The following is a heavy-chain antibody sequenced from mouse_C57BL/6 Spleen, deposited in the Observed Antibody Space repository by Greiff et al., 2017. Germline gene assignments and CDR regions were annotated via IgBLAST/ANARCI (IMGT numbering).Heavy chain of an antibody. D-gene: IGHD3-3*01. V-gene: IGHV1-15*01. CDR1: GYTFTDYE. CDR3: TRGRRGRFDY. Sequence: QVQLQQSGAELVRPGASVTLSCKASGYTFTDYEMHWVKQTPVHGLEWIGAIDPETGGTAYNQKFKGKAILTADKSSSTAYMELRSLTSEDSAVYYCTRGRRGRFDYWGQGTTLTVSS. CDR2: IDPETGGT. J-gene: IGHJ2*01.